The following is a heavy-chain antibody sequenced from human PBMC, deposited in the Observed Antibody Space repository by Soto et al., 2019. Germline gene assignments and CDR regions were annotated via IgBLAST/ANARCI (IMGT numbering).Heavy chain of an antibody. CDR3: TRGWLAQYYFDY. J-gene: IGHJ4*02. D-gene: IGHD6-19*01. CDR2: IYHGDSDT. Sequence: GESLKISCQGSGYSFTSYWIAWVRQMPGKGLEWMGIIYHGDSDTRYSPSFQGQVTISADKSISTAYLHWGSLQASDTAMYYCTRGWLAQYYFDYWVQGTMVTVSS. CDR1: GYSFTSYW. V-gene: IGHV5-51*01.